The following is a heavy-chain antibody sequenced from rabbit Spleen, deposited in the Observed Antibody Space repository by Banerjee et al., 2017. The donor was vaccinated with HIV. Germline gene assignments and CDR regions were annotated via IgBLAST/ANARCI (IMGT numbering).Heavy chain of an antibody. CDR2: ITVGEGNT. V-gene: IGHV1S47*01. CDR3: VRGASSSGYYSL. Sequence: QEQLVESGGGLVQPEGSLTLTCKASGFDFRRYYLSWVRQAPGKGLEWIGIITVGEGNTDYASWVNGRFTISSDNAQNTVDLQLNSLTAADTATYFCVRGASSSGYYSLWGPGTLVTVS. D-gene: IGHD1-1*01. J-gene: IGHJ4*01. CDR1: GFDFRRYY.